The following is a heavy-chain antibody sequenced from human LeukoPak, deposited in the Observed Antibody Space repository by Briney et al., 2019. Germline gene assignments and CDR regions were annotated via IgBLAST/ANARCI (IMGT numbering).Heavy chain of an antibody. CDR1: GFSFSIYT. CDR2: ISVDGGRT. J-gene: IGHJ5*02. CDR3: ARDIDYGEA. V-gene: IGHV3-23*01. Sequence: GGSLRLSCATSGFSFSIYTMSWVRQAPGKGLEWISSISVDGGRTTYADSVKGRFTISRHNSKNTLYLQMNSLRAEDTAVYYCARDIDYGEAWGQGTLVTVSS. D-gene: IGHD4-17*01.